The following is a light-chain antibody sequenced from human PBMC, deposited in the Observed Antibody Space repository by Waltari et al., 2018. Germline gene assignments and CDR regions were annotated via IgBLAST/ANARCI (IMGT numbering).Light chain of an antibody. V-gene: IGLV1-47*01. J-gene: IGLJ1*01. CDR2: RNN. Sequence: QSVLTQPPSASETPGQRVTISCSGSNANLGSNYLYWYQQLPGTAPKPLIYRNNQRPPGGPDRFSASKSGTSASLAIDGLRSEDEAIYYCASWDDSHYVFGPGTQVTVL. CDR1: NANLGSNY. CDR3: ASWDDSHYV.